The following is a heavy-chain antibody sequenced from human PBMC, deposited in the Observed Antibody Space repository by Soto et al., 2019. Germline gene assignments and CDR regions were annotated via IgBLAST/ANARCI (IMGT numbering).Heavy chain of an antibody. Sequence: SVKVSCKASGGTFSSYAISWVRQAPGQGLEWMGGIIPIFGTANYAQKFQGRVTITADESTSTAYMELSSLRSEDTAVYYCARLDTPHYYYYGMDVWGQGTTVTVSS. J-gene: IGHJ6*02. V-gene: IGHV1-69*13. CDR3: ARLDTPHYYYYGMDV. D-gene: IGHD1-1*01. CDR2: IIPIFGTA. CDR1: GGTFSSYA.